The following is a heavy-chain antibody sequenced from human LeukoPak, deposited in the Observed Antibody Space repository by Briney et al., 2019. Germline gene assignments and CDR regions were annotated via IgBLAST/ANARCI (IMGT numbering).Heavy chain of an antibody. CDR1: GDNASSNSAA. V-gene: IGHV6-1*01. CDR3: ARGSIAAGNVFDC. CDR2: TYYRSKWYN. D-gene: IGHD6-25*01. J-gene: IGHJ4*02. Sequence: SQTLSLTRAISGDNASSNSAAWNWIRQSPSRGLEWLGRTYYRSKWYNDYAVSVKSRITFNPDTSKNQFSLQLNSVTPEDTAMYFCARGSIAAGNVFDCWGQGALVTVSS.